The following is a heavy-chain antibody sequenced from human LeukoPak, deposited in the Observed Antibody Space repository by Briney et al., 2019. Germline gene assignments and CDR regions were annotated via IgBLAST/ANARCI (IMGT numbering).Heavy chain of an antibody. J-gene: IGHJ4*02. Sequence: PGRSLRLSCAASGFTFSSYAMHWVRQASGKGLEWVAVISYDGSNKYYADSVKGRFTISRDNSENTLYLQMNSLRAEDTAVYYCARDRSSGWYYFDYWGQGTLVTVSS. CDR1: GFTFSSYA. CDR2: ISYDGSNK. CDR3: ARDRSSGWYYFDY. V-gene: IGHV3-30*04. D-gene: IGHD6-19*01.